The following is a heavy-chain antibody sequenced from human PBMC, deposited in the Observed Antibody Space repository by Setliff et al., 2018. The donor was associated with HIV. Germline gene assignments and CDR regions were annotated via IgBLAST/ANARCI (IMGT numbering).Heavy chain of an antibody. CDR1: GYSFTTYA. CDR3: ARVPFRSAWFSGGHDAFDV. CDR2: ISGYNGNT. D-gene: IGHD6-19*01. V-gene: IGHV1-18*01. J-gene: IGHJ3*01. Sequence: ASVKVSCKASGYSFTTYAISWVRQAPGQGLEWMGWISGYNGNTKYAQSFQGRVAMTTETSTSTAYMEMRSLRSDDTAVYYCARVPFRSAWFSGGHDAFDVWGQGTMVTVSS.